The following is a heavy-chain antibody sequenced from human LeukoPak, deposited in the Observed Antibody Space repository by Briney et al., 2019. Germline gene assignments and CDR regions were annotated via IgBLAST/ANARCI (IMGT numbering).Heavy chain of an antibody. D-gene: IGHD6-19*01. Sequence: GGSLRLSCAASGFTFSCCSIHWVRQAPGKGLEWVSAISGSGGSTYYADSVKGRFTISRDNSKNTLYLQMNSLRAEDTAVYYCAKDSRSGWFYYGMDVWGQGTTVTVSS. V-gene: IGHV3-23*01. CDR2: ISGSGGST. CDR1: GFTFSCCS. CDR3: AKDSRSGWFYYGMDV. J-gene: IGHJ6*02.